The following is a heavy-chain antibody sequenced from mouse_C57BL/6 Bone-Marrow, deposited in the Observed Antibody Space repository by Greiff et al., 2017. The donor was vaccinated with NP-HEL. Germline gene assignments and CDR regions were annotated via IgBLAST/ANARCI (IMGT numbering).Heavy chain of an antibody. J-gene: IGHJ4*01. V-gene: IGHV1-47*01. CDR1: GYPFTTYP. CDR3: ASRSNFDYAMDY. CDR2: FHPYNYDT. D-gene: IGHD1-1*01. Sequence: QVQLQQSGAELVKPGASVKMSCKASGYPFTTYPIEWMKQSHGTCLEWIGNFHPYNYDTTYIEKFKGNATLTVEKSSLHVYLDLSRLTSDDSAVYYSASRSNFDYAMDYWGQGTSVTVSS.